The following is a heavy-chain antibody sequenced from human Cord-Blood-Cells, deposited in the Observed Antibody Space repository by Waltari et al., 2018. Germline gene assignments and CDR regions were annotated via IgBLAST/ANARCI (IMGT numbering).Heavy chain of an antibody. J-gene: IGHJ2*01. D-gene: IGHD3-16*01. V-gene: IGHV1-69*08. CDR3: ARDGGLGGVWYFDL. CDR2: IRPTLGIA. Sequence: QVQLVQSGAEVKKPGYSVKVYCKAFGGTFSSYTISWVRQAPGQGLKWMGRIRPTLGIAKETQKFQCRVTITSDKSTSSAYMELSSLTSEDTAVYYCARDGGLGGVWYFDLWGRGTLVTVSS. CDR1: GGTFSSYT.